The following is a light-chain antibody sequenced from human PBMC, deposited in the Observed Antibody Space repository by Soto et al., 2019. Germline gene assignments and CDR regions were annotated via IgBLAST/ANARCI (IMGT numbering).Light chain of an antibody. J-gene: IGKJ4*01. CDR2: DAS. V-gene: IGKV3-20*01. Sequence: EIVLTQSPDTLYLSPGERATLSCRASQSVRSNYLAWYQQKPGQAPRFLIYDASSRATGIPDRFSGSGSGTDFTLTISRLEPEEFAVYYCQQYCSSPLTFGGGTKVEIK. CDR1: QSVRSNY. CDR3: QQYCSSPLT.